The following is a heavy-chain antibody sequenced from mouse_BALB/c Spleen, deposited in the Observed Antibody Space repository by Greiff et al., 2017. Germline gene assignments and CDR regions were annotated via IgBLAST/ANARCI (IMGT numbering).Heavy chain of an antibody. V-gene: IGHV1-63*02. CDR2: IYPGGGYT. CDR1: GYTFTNYW. J-gene: IGHJ2*01. CDR3: ARSGYYGSSYDYFDY. Sequence: VQLQQSGAELVRPGTSVKISCKASGYTFTNYWLGWVKQRPGHGLEWIGDIYPGGGYTNYNEKFKGKATLTADTSSSTAYMQLSSLTSADSAVYFCARSGYYGSSYDYFDYWGQGTTLTVSS. D-gene: IGHD1-1*01.